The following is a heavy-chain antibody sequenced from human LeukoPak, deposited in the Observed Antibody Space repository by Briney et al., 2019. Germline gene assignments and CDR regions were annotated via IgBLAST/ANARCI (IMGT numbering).Heavy chain of an antibody. CDR2: IKQDASEK. CDR1: GFNFGDYF. J-gene: IGHJ3*02. V-gene: IGHV3-7*01. D-gene: IGHD1/OR15-1a*01. CDR3: ARNKRADI. Sequence: AGGSVRLSCAASGFNFGDYFMSWIRQAPGKGLEWVANIKQDASEKNYVDSVKGRFTISRDNAKNSLSLQMISLRAEDTAVYYCARNKRADIWGQGTMVTVSS.